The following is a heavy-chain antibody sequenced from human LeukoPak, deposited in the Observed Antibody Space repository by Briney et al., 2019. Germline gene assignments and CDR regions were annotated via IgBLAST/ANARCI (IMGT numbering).Heavy chain of an antibody. CDR1: GFTFSNDW. V-gene: IGHV3-15*01. CDR2: IKSKTDGGKK. J-gene: IGHJ4*02. CDR3: TTPRMKY. Sequence: GGPLRLSCAASGFTFSNDWMSWVRQAPGKGLEWVGRIKSKTDGGKKDYAAPMKGIFTISRDDSKNTLYLQMNSLKTDDTAVYSCTTPRMKYWGQGTPVTVSS.